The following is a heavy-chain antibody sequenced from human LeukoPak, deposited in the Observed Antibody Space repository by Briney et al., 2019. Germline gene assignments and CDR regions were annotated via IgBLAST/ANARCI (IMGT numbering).Heavy chain of an antibody. CDR2: INSDGSST. J-gene: IGHJ4*02. D-gene: IGHD2-21*02. CDR1: GFTFSRYW. Sequence: GGSLRLSCAASGFTFSRYWMHWVRQAPGKGLLWVSRINSDGSSTYYADSVKGRFTTSRDNAKNALHLQMNSLTADDTAVYYCAREIPSCGGDCNDYWGQGTLVTVSS. V-gene: IGHV3-74*01. CDR3: AREIPSCGGDCNDY.